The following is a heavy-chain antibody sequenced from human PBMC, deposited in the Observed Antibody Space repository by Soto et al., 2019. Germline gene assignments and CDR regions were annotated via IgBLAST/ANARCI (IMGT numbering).Heavy chain of an antibody. J-gene: IGHJ6*02. CDR3: ARDCSGGSCYYYGMDV. V-gene: IGHV3-53*01. CDR1: GFTVSSNY. CDR2: IYSGGST. Sequence: GGSLRLSCAASGFTVSSNYMSWVRQAPGKGLEWVSVIYSGGSTYYADSVKDRFTISRDNSKNTLYLQMNSLRAEDTAVYYCARDCSGGSCYYYGMDVWGQGTTVTVSS. D-gene: IGHD2-15*01.